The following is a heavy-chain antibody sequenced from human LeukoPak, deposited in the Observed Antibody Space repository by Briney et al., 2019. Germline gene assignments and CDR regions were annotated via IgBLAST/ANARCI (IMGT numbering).Heavy chain of an antibody. J-gene: IGHJ6*02. CDR3: TKDHDGMHA. CDR2: ISVSGSRA. CDR1: GFTFSSNA. Sequence: GGSLRLSSAASGFTFSSNAMSWVRQAPGKGLEWVSVISVSGSRAYYADFVKGRFTVSRDNSKNTVLLQMNSLRVEDTAVYYCTKDHDGMHAWGQGTTVTVSS. V-gene: IGHV3-23*01.